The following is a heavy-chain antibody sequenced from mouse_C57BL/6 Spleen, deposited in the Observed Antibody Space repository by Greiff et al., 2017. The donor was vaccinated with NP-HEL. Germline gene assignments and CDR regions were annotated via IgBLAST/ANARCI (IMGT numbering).Heavy chain of an antibody. V-gene: IGHV1-82*01. J-gene: IGHJ1*03. CDR2: IYPGDGDT. Sequence: QVQLKESGPELVKPGASVKISCKASGYAFSSSWMNWVKQRPGKGLEWIGRIYPGDGDTNYNGKFKGKATLTADKSSSTAYMQLSSLTSEDSAVYFCARTVVAGGYFDVWGTGTTVTVSS. CDR3: ARTVVAGGYFDV. CDR1: GYAFSSSW. D-gene: IGHD1-1*01.